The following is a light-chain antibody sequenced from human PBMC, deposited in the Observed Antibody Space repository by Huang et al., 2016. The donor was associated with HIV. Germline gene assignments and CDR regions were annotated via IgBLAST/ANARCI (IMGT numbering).Light chain of an antibody. CDR2: LGS. V-gene: IGKV2-28*01. J-gene: IGKJ1*01. CDR1: QNLLRIDGFLH. CDR3: MQGPQTPWT. Sequence: DIVMTQSPLSLPVTPGEPASISCRSSQNLLRIDGFLHLDCYLQRPGQSPQFLIYLGSHRASGAPDRFSGSGSGTDFTLKISRVEAEDVGVYYCMQGPQTPWTFGQGTKVEIK.